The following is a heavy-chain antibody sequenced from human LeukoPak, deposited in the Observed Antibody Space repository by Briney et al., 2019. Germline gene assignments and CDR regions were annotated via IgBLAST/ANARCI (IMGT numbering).Heavy chain of an antibody. CDR1: AYTFTSYG. J-gene: IGHJ4*02. V-gene: IGHV1-18*01. CDR3: AREKFGSFDY. CDR2: ISAYNGNT. Sequence: ASVKVSCKASAYTFTSYGISWGRQAPGQGLEWMGWISAYNGNTNYAQNLEGRLTMTTDTSTSTAYMELRSLRSDDTAVYYCAREKFGSFDYWGQGTLVTVSS. D-gene: IGHD3-10*01.